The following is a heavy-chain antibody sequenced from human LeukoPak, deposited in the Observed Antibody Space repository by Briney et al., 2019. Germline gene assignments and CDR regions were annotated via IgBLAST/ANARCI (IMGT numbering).Heavy chain of an antibody. J-gene: IGHJ4*02. Sequence: GGSLRLSCAASGFTFSSYAMSWVRQAPGKGLEWVSAISGGGGSTYYADSVKGRFTISRDNSKNTLYLQMNSLRAEDTAVYYCAKDQSTGGAVAGYPDYWGQGTLVTVSS. D-gene: IGHD6-19*01. CDR3: AKDQSTGGAVAGYPDY. V-gene: IGHV3-23*01. CDR1: GFTFSSYA. CDR2: ISGGGGST.